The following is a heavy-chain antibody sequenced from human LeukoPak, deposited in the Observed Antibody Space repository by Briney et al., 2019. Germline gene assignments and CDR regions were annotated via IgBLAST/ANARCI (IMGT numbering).Heavy chain of an antibody. V-gene: IGHV1-8*01. J-gene: IGHJ3*02. Sequence: GASVKVSCKASGYTFTSYDFNWVRQATGQGLEWMGWMNPNSGNTGYAQKFQGRVTMTRNTSISTAYMELSSLRSEDTAVYYCARGRGGSWEYAFDIWGQGTMVTVSS. CDR2: MNPNSGNT. CDR1: GYTFTSYD. D-gene: IGHD3-10*01. CDR3: ARGRGGSWEYAFDI.